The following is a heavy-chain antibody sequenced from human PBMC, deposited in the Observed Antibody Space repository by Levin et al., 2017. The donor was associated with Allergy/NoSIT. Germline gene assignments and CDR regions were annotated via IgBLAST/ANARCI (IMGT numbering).Heavy chain of an antibody. D-gene: IGHD5-12*01. CDR3: ARGRDEVATFYYSYYMDV. CDR1: GGSFSGYYWR. J-gene: IGHJ6*03. CDR2: INHSGST. V-gene: IGHV4-34*01. Sequence: SETLSLTCAVYGGSFSGYYWRWSWIRQPPGKGLEWIGEINHSGSTNSNPSLKNRVILSLDMSKNQFSLKLNSVTAADTAVYYCARGRDEVATFYYSYYMDVWGKGTTVTVSS.